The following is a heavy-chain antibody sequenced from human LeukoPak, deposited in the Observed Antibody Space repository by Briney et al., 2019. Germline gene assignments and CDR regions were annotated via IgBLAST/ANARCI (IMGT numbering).Heavy chain of an antibody. Sequence: SETLSLTCTVSGGSISSSNHYWGWIRQPPGKGLEWIGSIYYSGSTYYNPSLKSRVTISVDTSKNQFSLKLSSVTAADTAVYYCARGVVIAPQTFDYWGQGTLVTVSS. CDR3: ARGVVIAPQTFDY. CDR1: GGSISSSNHY. CDR2: IYYSGST. V-gene: IGHV4-39*07. J-gene: IGHJ4*02. D-gene: IGHD2-21*01.